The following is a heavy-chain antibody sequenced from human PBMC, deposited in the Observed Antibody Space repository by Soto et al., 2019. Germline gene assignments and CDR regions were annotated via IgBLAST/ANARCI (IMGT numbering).Heavy chain of an antibody. J-gene: IGHJ6*02. Sequence: SVKVSCKASGGTFSSYAISWVRQAPGQGLEWMGGIIPIFGTANYAQKFQGTVTITAXXXXXXAXMXLXXXXSEXTAVYYCAKDQIAYYATTGMDVLCQGNALPVSS. CDR2: IIPIFGTA. V-gene: IGHV1-69*13. CDR3: AKDQIAYYATTGMDV. CDR1: GGTFSSYA. D-gene: IGHD1-26*01.